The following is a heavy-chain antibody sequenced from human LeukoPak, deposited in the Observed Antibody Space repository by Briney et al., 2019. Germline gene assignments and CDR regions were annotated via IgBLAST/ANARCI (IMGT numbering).Heavy chain of an antibody. CDR3: AKRLSYSSSWYYFDY. V-gene: IGHV3-23*01. J-gene: IGHJ4*02. D-gene: IGHD6-13*01. CDR2: ISGSGGTA. Sequence: GGSLRLSCAASGFTFSSYAMSWVRQAPGKGLEWVSAISGSGGTAYYADSVKGRFTISRDNSKNTLYLQMNSLRAEDTAVYYCAKRLSYSSSWYYFDYWGQGTLVTVSS. CDR1: GFTFSSYA.